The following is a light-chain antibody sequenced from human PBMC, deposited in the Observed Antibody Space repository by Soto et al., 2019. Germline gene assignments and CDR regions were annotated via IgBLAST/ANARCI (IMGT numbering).Light chain of an antibody. CDR3: QQYGCSRT. J-gene: IGKJ2*01. Sequence: EIVLTQSPGTLSLSPGERATLSCRASQSVSSSYLAWYQQKPGQAPRLLIYGASSRATGIPDRFSGSGSGTDFTLTISRLEPEDFAVYYCQQYGCSRTFGQWNKLEI. V-gene: IGKV3-20*01. CDR2: GAS. CDR1: QSVSSSY.